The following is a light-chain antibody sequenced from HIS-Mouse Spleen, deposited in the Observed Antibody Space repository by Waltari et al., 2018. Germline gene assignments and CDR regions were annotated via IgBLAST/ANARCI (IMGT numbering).Light chain of an antibody. Sequence: DIVMTQSPLSLPVTPGEPASLSCRSSQSLLHSNGYNYLDWYLQKPGQSPQLLIYLGSNRASGVPERFSGSGSGTDFTLKISRVEAEDVGVYYCMQALQTPFTFGPGTKVDIK. CDR1: QSLLHSNGYNY. CDR2: LGS. J-gene: IGKJ3*01. CDR3: MQALQTPFT. V-gene: IGKV2-28*01.